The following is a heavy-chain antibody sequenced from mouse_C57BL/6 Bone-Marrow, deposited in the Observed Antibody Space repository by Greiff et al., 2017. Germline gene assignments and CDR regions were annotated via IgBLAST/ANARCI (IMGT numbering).Heavy chain of an antibody. V-gene: IGHV1-64*01. CDR3: EREGGIYYYGSSWYFDV. Sequence: QVQLQQPGAELVKPGASVKLSCKASGYTFTSYWMHWVKQRPGQGLEWIGMIHPNSGSTNYNEKFKSKATLTVDKSSSTGYMQLSSLTSEDSAVYYCEREGGIYYYGSSWYFDVWGTGTTVTVSS. J-gene: IGHJ1*03. CDR1: GYTFTSYW. D-gene: IGHD1-1*01. CDR2: IHPNSGST.